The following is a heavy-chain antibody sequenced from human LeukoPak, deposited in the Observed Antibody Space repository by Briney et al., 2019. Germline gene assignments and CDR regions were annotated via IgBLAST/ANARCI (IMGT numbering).Heavy chain of an antibody. D-gene: IGHD6-25*01. V-gene: IGHV3-53*01. CDR3: AREDAAAFDI. CDR2: IYSGGST. Sequence: GRSLRLSCAASGFTVSSNYMSWVRQAPGKGLEWVSVIYSGGSTYYADSVKGRFTTSRDNSKNTLYLQMNSLRAEDTAVYYCAREDAAAFDIWGQGTMVTVSS. J-gene: IGHJ3*02. CDR1: GFTVSSNY.